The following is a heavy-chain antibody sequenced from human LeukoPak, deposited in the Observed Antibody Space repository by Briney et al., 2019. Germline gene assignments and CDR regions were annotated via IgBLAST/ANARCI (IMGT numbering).Heavy chain of an antibody. Sequence: GGSLRLSCAASGFTFSSYAMHWVRQAPGKGLEWVAIIWSDGSNKYYADSVKGRFTISRDNSKNTLYLQMNSLRAEDTAVYYCARGSGSFSGGFDYWGQGTLVTVSS. CDR3: ARGSGSFSGGFDY. V-gene: IGHV3-33*08. D-gene: IGHD1-26*01. CDR1: GFTFSSYA. CDR2: IWSDGSNK. J-gene: IGHJ4*02.